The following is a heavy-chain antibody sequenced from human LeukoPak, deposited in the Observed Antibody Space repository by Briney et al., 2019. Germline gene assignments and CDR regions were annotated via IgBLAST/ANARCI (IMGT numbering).Heavy chain of an antibody. J-gene: IGHJ6*04. CDR1: GFTFSRYA. Sequence: GGSLRLSCAASGFTFSRYAMSWVRQAPGKGLEWVSAISGSGGSTYYADSVKGRFTISRDNSKNTLYLQMNSLRAEDTAVYYCAKARTNYYYYYGMDVWGKGTTVTVSS. V-gene: IGHV3-23*01. CDR2: ISGSGGST. CDR3: AKARTNYYYYYGMDV.